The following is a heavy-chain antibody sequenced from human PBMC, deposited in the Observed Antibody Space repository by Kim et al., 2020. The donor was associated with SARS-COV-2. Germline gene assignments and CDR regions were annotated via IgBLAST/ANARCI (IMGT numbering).Heavy chain of an antibody. CDR1: GFTFSSYS. V-gene: IGHV3-21*01. CDR2: ISSSSSYI. Sequence: GGSLRLSCAASGFTFSSYSMNWVRQAPGKGLEWVSSISSSSSYIYYADSVKGRFTISRDNAKNSLYLQMNSLRAEDTAVYYCARASIVGATTVDYWGQGTLVTVSS. CDR3: ARASIVGATTVDY. D-gene: IGHD1-26*01. J-gene: IGHJ4*02.